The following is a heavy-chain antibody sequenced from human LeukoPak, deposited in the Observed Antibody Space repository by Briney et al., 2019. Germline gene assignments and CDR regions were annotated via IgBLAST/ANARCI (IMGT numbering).Heavy chain of an antibody. D-gene: IGHD3-16*02. CDR3: AKGYLTEAFDI. V-gene: IGHV3-30*02. CDR1: GFTFSSYG. CDR2: IRNDGGNE. Sequence: GGSLRLSCAASGFTFSSYGMHWVRQAPGKGLECVTFIRNDGGNEYYADSVKGRFTISRDNSKNTLYLQMNSLRAEDTAVYYCAKGYLTEAFDIWGQGTMVTVSS. J-gene: IGHJ3*02.